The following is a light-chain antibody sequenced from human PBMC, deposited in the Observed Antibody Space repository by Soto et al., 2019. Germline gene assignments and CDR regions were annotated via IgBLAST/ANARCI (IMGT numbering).Light chain of an antibody. CDR3: SSYAGIDSLL. Sequence: QSALTKPPSASGSPGQSVTISCTGSSSDVGAYNYVSWYQQHPGKAPKLMIYEVSERPSGVPNRFSGSKSGNTASLTVSGLQTEDEADYYCSSYAGIDSLLFGGGTKLTVL. V-gene: IGLV2-8*01. J-gene: IGLJ2*01. CDR2: EVS. CDR1: SSDVGAYNY.